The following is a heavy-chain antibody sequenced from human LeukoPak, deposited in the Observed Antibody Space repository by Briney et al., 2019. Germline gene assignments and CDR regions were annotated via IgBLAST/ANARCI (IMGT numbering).Heavy chain of an antibody. D-gene: IGHD2-15*01. Sequence: SETLSLTCTVSGGSISSYYWSWIRQPPGKGLEWIGYIYYSGSTYYNPSLKSRVTISVHTSKNQFSLKLSSVTAADTAVYYCARVVAATAHDAFDIWGQGTMVTVSS. J-gene: IGHJ3*02. CDR2: IYYSGST. CDR3: ARVVAATAHDAFDI. CDR1: GGSISSYY. V-gene: IGHV4-59*12.